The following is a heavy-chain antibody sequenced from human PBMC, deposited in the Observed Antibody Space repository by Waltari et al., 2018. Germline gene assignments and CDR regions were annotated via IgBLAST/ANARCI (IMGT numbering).Heavy chain of an antibody. CDR2: IYHSGST. D-gene: IGHD2-21*02. J-gene: IGHJ5*02. V-gene: IGHV4-38-2*01. CDR3: ARGDAYCGGDCYGA. Sequence: QVQLQESGPGLVKPSETLSLTCAVSGYSISSGYYWGWLRQPPGKGLEWIGSIYHSGSTYYNPSLKSRVTISVDTSKNQFSLKLSSVTAADTAVYYCARGDAYCGGDCYGAWGQGTLVTVSS. CDR1: GYSISSGYY.